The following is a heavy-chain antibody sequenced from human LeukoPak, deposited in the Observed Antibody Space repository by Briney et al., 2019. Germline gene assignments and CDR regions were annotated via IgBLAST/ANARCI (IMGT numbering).Heavy chain of an antibody. J-gene: IGHJ4*02. CDR3: SRVSMSTTKDY. Sequence: ASVKVSCKASGYTFTNSDITWVRQAPGQGLEWMGWISAYNGDTNYAQKLQGRVAMTTDTSTSTAYMELRSLRSDDTAVYYCSRVSMSTTKDYWGQGTLVTVSS. V-gene: IGHV1-18*01. CDR2: ISAYNGDT. D-gene: IGHD5-24*01. CDR1: GYTFTNSD.